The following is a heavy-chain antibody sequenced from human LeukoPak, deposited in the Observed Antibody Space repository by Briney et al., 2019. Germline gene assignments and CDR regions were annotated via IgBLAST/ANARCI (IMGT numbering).Heavy chain of an antibody. Sequence: GGSLRLSCAASGFTFSSYGMHWVRQAPGKGLEWVAFIRYDGSNKYYADSVKGRFTFSRDNSKNTLYLQMNSLRAEDTAVYYCAGPGGSSNPISDYWGQGTLVTVSS. CDR3: AGPGGSSNPISDY. D-gene: IGHD3-10*01. CDR1: GFTFSSYG. CDR2: IRYDGSNK. V-gene: IGHV3-30*02. J-gene: IGHJ4*02.